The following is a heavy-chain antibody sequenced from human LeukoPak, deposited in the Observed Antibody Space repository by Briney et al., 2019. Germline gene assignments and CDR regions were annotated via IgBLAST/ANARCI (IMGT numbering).Heavy chain of an antibody. CDR3: ARGYCSSTSCPNWFDP. J-gene: IGHJ5*02. V-gene: IGHV1-69*05. Sequence: ASVKVSCKASGGTFSSYAISWVRQAPGQGLEWMGGIIPIFGTANYAQKFQGRVTMTTDTSTSTAYMELRSLRSDDTAVYYCARGYCSSTSCPNWFDPWGQGTLVTVSS. D-gene: IGHD2-2*01. CDR1: GGTFSSYA. CDR2: IIPIFGTA.